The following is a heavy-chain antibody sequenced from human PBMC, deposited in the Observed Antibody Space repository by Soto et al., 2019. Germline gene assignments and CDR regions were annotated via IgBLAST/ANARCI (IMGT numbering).Heavy chain of an antibody. V-gene: IGHV1-2*02. CDR1: GYTFTGYY. D-gene: IGHD6-19*01. CDR3: ARDHLHWYSSGPLAFDI. Sequence: ASVEVSCKASGYTFTGYYMHWVRQAPGQGLEWMGWINPNSGGTNYAQKFQGRVTMTRDTSISTAYMELSRLRSDDTAVYYCARDHLHWYSSGPLAFDIWGQGTMVTVSS. J-gene: IGHJ3*02. CDR2: INPNSGGT.